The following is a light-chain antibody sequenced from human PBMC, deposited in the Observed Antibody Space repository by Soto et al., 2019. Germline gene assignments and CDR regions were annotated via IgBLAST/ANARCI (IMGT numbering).Light chain of an antibody. J-gene: IGKJ2*01. CDR3: QQYGNSFYT. V-gene: IGKV3-11*01. CDR2: DAS. CDR1: QSVSSY. Sequence: EIVLTQSPATLSLSPGERATLSCRASQSVSSYLAWYQQKPGQAPRLLIYDASNRATGIPARFSGSGSGTDFTLTISSLEPEDFAVYYCQQYGNSFYTFGQGTKLEIK.